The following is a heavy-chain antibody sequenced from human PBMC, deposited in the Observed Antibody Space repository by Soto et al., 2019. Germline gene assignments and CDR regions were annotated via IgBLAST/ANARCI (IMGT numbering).Heavy chain of an antibody. J-gene: IGHJ4*02. CDR2: ISVYNGKT. CDR1: GYLFTSYG. D-gene: IGHD1-26*01. V-gene: IGHV1-18*01. CDR3: VVGLSGSKTFDY. Sequence: QVQLVQSGAEVKKPGASVTVSCKPSGYLFTSYGISWVRQAPGQGLEWMGWISVYNGKTEYAQRFQGRVTVTTDTFTSTAHMALRSLRSDDTAIYYCVVGLSGSKTFDYWGQVTLVTVSS.